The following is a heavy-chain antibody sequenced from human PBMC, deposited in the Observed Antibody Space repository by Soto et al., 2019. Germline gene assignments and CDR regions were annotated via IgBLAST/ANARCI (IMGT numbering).Heavy chain of an antibody. CDR2: ISPLFSTT. J-gene: IGHJ4*02. D-gene: IGHD6-13*01. Sequence: QVQLVQSGAEVKEPGSSVKVSCKASGDLFNNHAFNWVRQAPGQGLEWMGRISPLFSTTNYAQKFQGRVTIGADELTTIVCLEVNNLESDDTAMYYCAASSAIAAAGYFKFWGQGTLVTVSP. CDR3: AASSAIAAAGYFKF. V-gene: IGHV1-69*01. CDR1: GDLFNNHA.